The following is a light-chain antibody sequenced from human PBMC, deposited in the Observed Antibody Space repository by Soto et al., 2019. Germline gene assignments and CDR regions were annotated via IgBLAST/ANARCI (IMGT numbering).Light chain of an antibody. CDR1: SGDLGNFNS. CDR3: SSHTANSTWL. V-gene: IGLV2-14*03. Sequence: QSALTQPDSVSGSLGQSISVSCTGTSGDLGNFNSVSWYQQHPGKAPKLILFADSNPPSGVSNRFSGSKSANTASLTIIGLQTEDEDDYYCSSHTANSTWLFGGGTKVTVL. J-gene: IGLJ6*01. CDR2: ADS.